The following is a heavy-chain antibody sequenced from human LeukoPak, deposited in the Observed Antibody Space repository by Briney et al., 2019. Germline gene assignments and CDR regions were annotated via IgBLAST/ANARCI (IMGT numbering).Heavy chain of an antibody. J-gene: IGHJ3*02. Sequence: SETLSLTCTVSGGSISSNSYYWGWIRQPPGKGLEWIGTIYYSGSTYYNPSLKSRVTISVDTSKNQFSLKLSSVTAADTAMYYCARDRRYSYGYDAFDIWGQGTMVTVSS. CDR3: ARDRRYSYGYDAFDI. CDR2: IYYSGST. CDR1: GGSISSNSYY. V-gene: IGHV4-39*07. D-gene: IGHD5-18*01.